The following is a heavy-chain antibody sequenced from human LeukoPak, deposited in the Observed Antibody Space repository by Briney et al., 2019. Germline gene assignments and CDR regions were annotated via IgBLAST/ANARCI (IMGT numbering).Heavy chain of an antibody. D-gene: IGHD2-21*01. CDR3: ARGVRGFRSGAFYFYMDV. J-gene: IGHJ6*03. V-gene: IGHV1-8*01. CDR1: GYTFTSYD. Sequence: ASVKVSCKASGYTFTSYDINWVRQATGQGVEWMGWVNPNSGNTGYAQKFQGRVTMSSNTSISTAYMVLSSLRSEDMAVYCCARGVRGFRSGAFYFYMDVWGKGTTVTVSS. CDR2: VNPNSGNT.